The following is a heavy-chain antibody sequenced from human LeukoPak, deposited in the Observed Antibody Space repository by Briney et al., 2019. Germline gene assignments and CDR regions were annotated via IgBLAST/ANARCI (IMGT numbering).Heavy chain of an antibody. D-gene: IGHD4-17*01. Sequence: SETLSLTCTVSGGSISSYYWSWIRQPPGKGLEWIGYIQYSGSTNYNPSLKSRVSTSVDTSKDRFSLRLTSVTAADTAVYYYARGCGDYSAWGQGTLVTVSS. CDR2: IQYSGST. CDR3: ARGCGDYSA. V-gene: IGHV4-59*08. CDR1: GGSISSYY. J-gene: IGHJ5*02.